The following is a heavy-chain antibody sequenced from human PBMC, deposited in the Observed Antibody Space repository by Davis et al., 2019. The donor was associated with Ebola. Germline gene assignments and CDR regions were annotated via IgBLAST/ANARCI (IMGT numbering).Heavy chain of an antibody. CDR1: GGSISSGDYY. Sequence: SETLSLTCIASGGSISSGDYYWSWIRQPPGKGLEWIGFIYYSGSTNYNPSLKSRLTISVDTSKNQFSLKLSSVTAADTAVYYCARRYWEQLGVYYYYYGMDVWGQGTTVTVSS. D-gene: IGHD1-26*01. CDR2: IYYSGST. V-gene: IGHV4-61*08. CDR3: ARRYWEQLGVYYYYYGMDV. J-gene: IGHJ6*02.